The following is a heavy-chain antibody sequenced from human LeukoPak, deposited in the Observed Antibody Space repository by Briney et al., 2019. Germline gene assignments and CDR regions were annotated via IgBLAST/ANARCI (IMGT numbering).Heavy chain of an antibody. D-gene: IGHD4-11*01. CDR1: GGSISSYY. Sequence: SETLSLTCTVSGGSISSYYWSWIRQPPGKGLEWIGYIYYSGSTNYNPSLKSRVTISVDTSKNQFSLKLSSVTAADTAVYYCARKDSNLDYWGQGTLVTVSS. CDR2: IYYSGST. V-gene: IGHV4-59*01. CDR3: ARKDSNLDY. J-gene: IGHJ4*02.